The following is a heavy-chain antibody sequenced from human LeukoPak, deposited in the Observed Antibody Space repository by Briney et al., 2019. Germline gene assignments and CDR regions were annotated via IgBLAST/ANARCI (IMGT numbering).Heavy chain of an antibody. D-gene: IGHD3-3*01. V-gene: IGHV1-69*13. Sequence: REASVKVSCKASGGTFSSYAISWVRQAPGQGLEWMGGIIPIFGTANYAQKFQGRVTITADESTSTAYMELSSLRSEDTAVYYCAVSMSYYDFWSGPPRGLAHFDYWGQGTLVTVSS. CDR3: AVSMSYYDFWSGPPRGLAHFDY. CDR1: GGTFSSYA. CDR2: IIPIFGTA. J-gene: IGHJ4*02.